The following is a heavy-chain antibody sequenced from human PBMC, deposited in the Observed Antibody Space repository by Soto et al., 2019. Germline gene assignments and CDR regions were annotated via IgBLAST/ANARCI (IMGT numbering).Heavy chain of an antibody. D-gene: IGHD6-25*01. CDR2: ISGSGGTT. CDR3: VKFLVETGGSSGWPWFFEI. Sequence: GTLRLSCAASGFIFDNYAMSWVRQAPGKGLDWVSAISGSGGTTYYTDSVKGRFTISRDNSKNTLYLQMKSLRAEDTALYYCVKFLVETGGSSGWPWFFEIWGPGTVVTVSS. CDR1: GFIFDNYA. J-gene: IGHJ4*02. V-gene: IGHV3-23*01.